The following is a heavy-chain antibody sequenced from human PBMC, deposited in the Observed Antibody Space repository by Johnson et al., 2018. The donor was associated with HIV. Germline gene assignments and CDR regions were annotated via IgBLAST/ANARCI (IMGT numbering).Heavy chain of an antibody. V-gene: IGHV3-23*04. CDR1: GFTFSSYA. D-gene: IGHD7-27*01. CDR2: ISGSGVST. J-gene: IGHJ3*02. Sequence: MQLVESGGGVVQPGTSLRLSCAASGFTFSSYAMSWVRQAPGKGLEWVSAISGSGVSTYYADSVKGRFTISRDNSKNTLYLQMNSLGPEDTAVYYCARSWGNAFDIWGQGTMVTVSS. CDR3: ARSWGNAFDI.